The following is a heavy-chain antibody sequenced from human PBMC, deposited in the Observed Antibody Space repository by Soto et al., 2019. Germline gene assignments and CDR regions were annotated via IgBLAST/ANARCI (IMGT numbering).Heavy chain of an antibody. CDR2: ILYTGTT. Sequence: SETLSLTCTVSGGSINDYYWSWIRQPPGKGLEWIGYILYTGTTSYNPSLKSRVTISVDTSRNQFSLRLTSVTAADTAVYYCARERGVWFGDLLLHRWFEPWDQGTLETVSS. V-gene: IGHV4-59*01. CDR1: GGSINDYY. CDR3: ARERGVWFGDLLLHRWFEP. J-gene: IGHJ5*02. D-gene: IGHD3-10*01.